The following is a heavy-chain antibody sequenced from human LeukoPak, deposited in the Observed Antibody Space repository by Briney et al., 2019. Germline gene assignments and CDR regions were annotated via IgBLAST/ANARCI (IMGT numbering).Heavy chain of an antibody. V-gene: IGHV4-59*01. CDR2: IYYSGST. J-gene: IGHJ6*02. Sequence: ETSETLSLTCTVSGGSISSYYWSWIRQPPGKGLEWIGYIYYSGSTNYNPSLKSRVTISVDTSKNQFSLKLSSVTAADTAVYYCARVTYYYYGMDVWGQGTTVTVSS. CDR3: ARVTYYYYGMDV. CDR1: GGSISSYY. D-gene: IGHD3-16*01.